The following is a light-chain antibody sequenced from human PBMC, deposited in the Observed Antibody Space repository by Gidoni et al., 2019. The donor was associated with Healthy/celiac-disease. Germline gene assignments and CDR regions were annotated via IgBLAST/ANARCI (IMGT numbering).Light chain of an antibody. Sequence: DIVLTQSPATLSLSPGERATLPCRASQSVSSYLAWYQQKPGQAPRLLIYDASNRATGIPARFSGSGSGTDFTLTISSLEPEDFAVYYCQQRRDTFDPGTKVDIK. V-gene: IGKV3-11*01. CDR2: DAS. CDR3: QQRRDT. J-gene: IGKJ3*01. CDR1: QSVSSY.